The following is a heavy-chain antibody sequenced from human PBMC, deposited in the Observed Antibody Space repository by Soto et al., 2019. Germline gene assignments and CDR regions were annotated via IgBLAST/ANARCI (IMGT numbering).Heavy chain of an antibody. CDR1: GYTFTSYY. CDR3: ARVRLGIAAAGTRGWFDP. Sequence: QVQLVQSGAEVKKPGASVKVSCKASGYTFTSYYMHWVRQAPGQGLEWMGIINPSGGSTSYAQKVQGRIIMSRDTPTSTVYMELSSLRSEDTAVYYWARVRLGIAAAGTRGWFDPWGQGTLVTVSS. CDR2: INPSGGST. J-gene: IGHJ5*02. D-gene: IGHD6-13*01. V-gene: IGHV1-46*01.